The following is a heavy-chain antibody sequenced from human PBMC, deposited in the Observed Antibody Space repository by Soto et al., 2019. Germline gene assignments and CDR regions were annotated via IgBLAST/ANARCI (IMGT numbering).Heavy chain of an antibody. V-gene: IGHV3-9*01. CDR3: AKGYSYGVRSVIFDY. J-gene: IGHJ4*02. Sequence: EVQLVESGGGLVQPGRSLRLSCAASGFTFDDYAMHWVRQAPGKGLEWVSGISWNSGSIGYADSVKGRFTISRDNAKNSLYLQMNSLRAEDTALYYCAKGYSYGVRSVIFDYWGQGTLVTVSS. CDR2: ISWNSGSI. D-gene: IGHD5-18*01. CDR1: GFTFDDYA.